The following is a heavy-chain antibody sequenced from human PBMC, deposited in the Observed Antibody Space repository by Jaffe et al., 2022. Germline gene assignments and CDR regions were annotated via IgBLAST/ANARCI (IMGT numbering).Heavy chain of an antibody. CDR2: ISYDGSNK. Sequence: QVQLVESGGGVVQPGRSLRLSCAASGFTFSSYGMHWVRQAPGKGLEWVAVISYDGSNKYYADSVKGRFTISRDNSKNTLYLQMNSLRAEDTAVYYCANSRIYSGYDPYYYYYMDVWGKGTTVTVSS. CDR3: ANSRIYSGYDPYYYYYMDV. J-gene: IGHJ6*03. CDR1: GFTFSSYG. D-gene: IGHD5-12*01. V-gene: IGHV3-30*18.